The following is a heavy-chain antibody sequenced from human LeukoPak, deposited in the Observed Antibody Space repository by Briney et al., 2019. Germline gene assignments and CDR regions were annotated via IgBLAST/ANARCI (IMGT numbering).Heavy chain of an antibody. J-gene: IGHJ6*03. CDR3: ARDRAMVPYYYYYMDV. D-gene: IGHD5-18*01. CDR1: GGSISSYY. V-gene: IGHV4-59*01. Sequence: SETLSLTCTVSGGSISSYYWSWIRQPPGRGLEWIGYIYYSGSTNYNPSLKSRVTISVDTSKHQFSLKLSSVTAADTAVYYCARDRAMVPYYYYYMDVWGKGTTVTISS. CDR2: IYYSGST.